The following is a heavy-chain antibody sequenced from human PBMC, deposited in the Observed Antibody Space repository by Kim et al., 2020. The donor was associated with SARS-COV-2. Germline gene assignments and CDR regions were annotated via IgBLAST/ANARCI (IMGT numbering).Heavy chain of an antibody. J-gene: IGHJ4*02. D-gene: IGHD6-19*01. CDR3: ARGGRYVSGYYLSQSLEY. Sequence: ASVKVSCKPSGYNFTNYAIHWVRQAPGQGLEWMGWINCGKGKTKYSPRFQGSVTISRDTSATTVYMELDSLKSEDTAVYYCARGGRYVSGYYLSQSLEYWGPGTLITVSS. CDR1: GYNFTNYA. CDR2: INCGKGKT. V-gene: IGHV1-3*01.